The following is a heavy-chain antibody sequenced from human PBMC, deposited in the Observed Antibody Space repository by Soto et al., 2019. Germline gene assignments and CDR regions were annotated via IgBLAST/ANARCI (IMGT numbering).Heavy chain of an antibody. Sequence: QVHLVQSGTEVKKPGSSVRVSCKASGDAFSFYTINWVRQAPGLGLEWMGRITPTLSRSNYAQKFQGRVTITADKSTSTAYMDLSSLRSEDTAMYYCATRYGSGYRAFDYWGQGALVTVSS. CDR1: GDAFSFYT. CDR3: ATRYGSGYRAFDY. V-gene: IGHV1-69*02. CDR2: ITPTLSRS. J-gene: IGHJ4*02. D-gene: IGHD3-10*01.